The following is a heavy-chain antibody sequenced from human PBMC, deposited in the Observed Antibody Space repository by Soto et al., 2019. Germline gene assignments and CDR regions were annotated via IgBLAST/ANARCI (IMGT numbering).Heavy chain of an antibody. CDR1: GFNFNEQA. CDR3: ATENIGSHWGLLEFDY. V-gene: IGHV3-30*03. CDR2: LSYDGSKK. J-gene: IGHJ4*02. Sequence: PWVTLRLTCAACGFNFNEQAIRWMRQAPLKELECVAVLSYDGSKKYAVSVRGRFTISRDNTENTPYLQMDGLRPEDTALYFCATENIGSHWGLLEFDYWGQGTSVTVSS. D-gene: IGHD7-27*01.